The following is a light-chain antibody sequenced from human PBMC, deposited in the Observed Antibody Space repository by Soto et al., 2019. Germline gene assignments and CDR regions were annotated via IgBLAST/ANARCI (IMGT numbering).Light chain of an antibody. CDR2: ATS. J-gene: IGKJ3*01. CDR1: QTPRTF. CDR3: QQPQHT. Sequence: DIQMTQSPSSLSASVGDRVTITCRASQTPRTFLNWYQQKPGKAPKLLIYATSTLQSGVPSRFSGRDSGADFTLTINNLQPEDFATYYCQQPQHTFSPGTKVDIK. V-gene: IGKV1-39*01.